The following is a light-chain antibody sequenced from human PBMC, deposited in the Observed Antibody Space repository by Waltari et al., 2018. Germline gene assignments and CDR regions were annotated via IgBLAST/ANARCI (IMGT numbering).Light chain of an antibody. CDR2: DAS. V-gene: IGKV3-20*01. CDR3: HQSASSPLT. J-gene: IGKJ4*01. CDR1: QPVRRSY. Sequence: ENVLPQSPGALSLSPGERAPLSCRTSQPVRRSYLAWFQQKPGQSPRLLIYDASNRATGIPDRFSGSGSGTDFTLTINRLEPEDFAVYYCHQSASSPLTFGGGTKVEIK.